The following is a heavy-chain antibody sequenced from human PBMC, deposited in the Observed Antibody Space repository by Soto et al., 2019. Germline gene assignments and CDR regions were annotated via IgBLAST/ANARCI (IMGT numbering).Heavy chain of an antibody. J-gene: IGHJ4*02. CDR3: ARRWGRTFAC. D-gene: IGHD7-27*01. CDR2: IYYSGST. CDR1: GGSISSYY. V-gene: IGHV4-59*08. Sequence: QVQLQESGPGLVKPSETLSLTCTVSGGSISSYYWSWIRQPPGKGLEWIGYIYYSGSTNYNPSLKSRVTISVDTPKTQSSPTLGSVTAADPAVYCCARRWGRTFACWGQGTLVTVSS.